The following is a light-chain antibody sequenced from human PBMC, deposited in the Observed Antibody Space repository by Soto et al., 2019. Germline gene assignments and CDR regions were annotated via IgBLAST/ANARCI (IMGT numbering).Light chain of an antibody. V-gene: IGLV2-14*01. CDR3: SPYTSSIPV. Sequence: QSALTQPASVSGSPGQSITISCTGTSSDVGGYNYVSWYQQHPGKAPKLMIYDVSNRPSGVSNRFSGSKSGNTASLTISGLQAEDEADYYCSPYTSSIPVFGGGTKVTVL. J-gene: IGLJ2*01. CDR1: SSDVGGYNY. CDR2: DVS.